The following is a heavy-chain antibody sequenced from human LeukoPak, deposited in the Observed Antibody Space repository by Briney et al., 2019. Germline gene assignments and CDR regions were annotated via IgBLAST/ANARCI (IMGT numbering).Heavy chain of an antibody. J-gene: IGHJ4*02. CDR3: AKDNTGYGYSYYDY. D-gene: IGHD5-18*01. CDR2: ISYDGSNK. CDR1: GFTFSSYG. V-gene: IGHV3-30*18. Sequence: GGSLRLSCAASGFTFSSYGMHWVRQAPGRGLEWVAVISYDGSNKYYADSVKGRFTISRDNSKNTLYLQMNSLRAEDTAVYYCAKDNTGYGYSYYDYWGQGTLVTVSS.